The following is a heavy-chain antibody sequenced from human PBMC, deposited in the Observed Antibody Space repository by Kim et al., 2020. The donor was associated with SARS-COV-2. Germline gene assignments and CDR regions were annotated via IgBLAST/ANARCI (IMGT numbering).Heavy chain of an antibody. J-gene: IGHJ5*02. D-gene: IGHD3-10*01. Sequence: GGSLRLSCAASGFTFSSYAMHWVRQAPGKGLEWVAVISYDGSNKYYADSVKGRFTISRDNSKNTLYLQMNSLRAEDTAVYYCARAGGSWFDPWGRGTLVTVSS. CDR2: ISYDGSNK. CDR3: ARAGGSWFDP. V-gene: IGHV3-30*04. CDR1: GFTFSSYA.